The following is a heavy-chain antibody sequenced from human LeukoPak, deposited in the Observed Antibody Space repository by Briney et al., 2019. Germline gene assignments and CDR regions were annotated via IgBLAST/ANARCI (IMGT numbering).Heavy chain of an antibody. CDR3: ARLKAVAGMNLPPDY. D-gene: IGHD6-19*01. Sequence: PGGSLRLSCAASGFTFSNYAMHWVRQAPGKELEWVALTSYDGSNRDYADSVKGRFTISRDDSKNTLYLQMNSLRAEDTAVYYCARLKAVAGMNLPPDYWGQGTLVTVSS. CDR2: TSYDGSNR. V-gene: IGHV3-30*04. CDR1: GFTFSNYA. J-gene: IGHJ4*02.